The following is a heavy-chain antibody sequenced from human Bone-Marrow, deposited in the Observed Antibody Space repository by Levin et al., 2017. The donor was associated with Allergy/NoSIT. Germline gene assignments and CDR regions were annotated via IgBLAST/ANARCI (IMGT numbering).Heavy chain of an antibody. J-gene: IGHJ4*02. V-gene: IGHV3-11*05. CDR1: GFTFSDYY. Sequence: GGSLRLSCAASGFTFSDYYMSWIRQAPGKGLEWVSYISSSSSYTNYADSVKGRFTISRDNAKNSLYLQMNSLRAEDTAVYYCARDKSGSGVDYWGQGTLVTVSS. CDR2: ISSSSSYT. CDR3: ARDKSGSGVDY. D-gene: IGHD2-15*01.